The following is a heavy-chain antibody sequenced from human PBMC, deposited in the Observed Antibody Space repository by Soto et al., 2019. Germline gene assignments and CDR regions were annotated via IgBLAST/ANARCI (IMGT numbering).Heavy chain of an antibody. CDR3: ARQPRISDIDY. Sequence: PSETLSLTCTVSGGSISSSSYYWGWIRQPPGKGLEWIGSIYYSGSTYYNPSLKSRVTISVDTSKNQFSLKLSSVTAADTAVYYCARQPRISDIDYWGRGTLVTVSS. CDR1: GGSISSSSYY. J-gene: IGHJ4*02. D-gene: IGHD3-9*01. V-gene: IGHV4-39*01. CDR2: IYYSGST.